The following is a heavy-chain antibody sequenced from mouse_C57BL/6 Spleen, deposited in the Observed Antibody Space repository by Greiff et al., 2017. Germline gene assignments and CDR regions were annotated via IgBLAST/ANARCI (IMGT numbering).Heavy chain of an antibody. Sequence: QVQLQQSGAELVRPGASVTLSCKASGYTFTDYEMHWVKQTPVHGLEWIGAIDPETGGTAYNQKFKGKAILTADKSSSTAYMELRSLTSEDSAVYYGERSGYYDYEDGFACWGQGTLVTVSA. CDR2: IDPETGGT. D-gene: IGHD2-4*01. V-gene: IGHV1-15*01. CDR1: GYTFTDYE. CDR3: ERSGYYDYEDGFAC. J-gene: IGHJ3*01.